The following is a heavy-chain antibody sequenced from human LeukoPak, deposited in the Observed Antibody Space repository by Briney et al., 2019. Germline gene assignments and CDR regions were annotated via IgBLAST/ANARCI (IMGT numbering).Heavy chain of an antibody. CDR2: IYYSGST. Sequence: SETLSLTCTVSGGSISTYYWSWIRQPPGKGLEWIGCIYYSGSTNYNPSLKSRVTISVDTSKNQFSLKLSSVTAADTAVYYCARLAMGSSRVDYWGQGTLVTVSS. CDR1: GGSISTYY. D-gene: IGHD5-18*01. CDR3: ARLAMGSSRVDY. J-gene: IGHJ4*02. V-gene: IGHV4-59*12.